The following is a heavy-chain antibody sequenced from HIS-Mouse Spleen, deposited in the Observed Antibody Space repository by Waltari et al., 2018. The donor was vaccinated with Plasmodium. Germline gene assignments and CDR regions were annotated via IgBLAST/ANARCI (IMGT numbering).Heavy chain of an antibody. D-gene: IGHD4-4*01. V-gene: IGHV4-39*01. Sequence: QLQLQESGPGLVKPSETLSLTCTVSGGSINSNSYYWGWIRQPPRRGLEWIGSIYYSWSTYCNPSLKGRVTLYVNKSENQFSLKLRYVTAADTAVYYCGSLPRVEEVTTPIYYYYYGMDVWGQGTTVTVSS. CDR1: GGSINSNSYY. CDR3: GSLPRVEEVTTPIYYYYYGMDV. J-gene: IGHJ6*02. CDR2: IYYSWST.